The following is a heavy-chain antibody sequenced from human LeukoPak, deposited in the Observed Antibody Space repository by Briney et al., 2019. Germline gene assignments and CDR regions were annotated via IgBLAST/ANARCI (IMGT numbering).Heavy chain of an antibody. J-gene: IGHJ4*02. Sequence: GGSLRLSCAASGFTFSSYSMNWVRQAPGKGLEWVSSISSSSSYIYYADSVEGRFTISRDNAKNSLYLHMNSLRAEDTAVYYCARDIYGILTGYRSYYFDYWGQGTLVTVSS. CDR3: ARDIYGILTGYRSYYFDY. CDR1: GFTFSSYS. CDR2: ISSSSSYI. V-gene: IGHV3-21*01. D-gene: IGHD3-9*01.